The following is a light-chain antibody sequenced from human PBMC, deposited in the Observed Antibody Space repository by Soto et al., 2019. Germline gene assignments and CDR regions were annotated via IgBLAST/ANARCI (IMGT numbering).Light chain of an antibody. J-gene: IGKJ1*01. CDR1: QSISSW. CDR3: QQYNSSPST. CDR2: KAS. Sequence: DIQMTQSPSTLSASVGDRVTITCRASQSISSWLAWYQQKPGKAPKHLIYKASSLESGVPSRFSGSGSGTEFTLTISSLQPDDFAPYYGQQYNSSPSTFGQGTKVEIK. V-gene: IGKV1-5*03.